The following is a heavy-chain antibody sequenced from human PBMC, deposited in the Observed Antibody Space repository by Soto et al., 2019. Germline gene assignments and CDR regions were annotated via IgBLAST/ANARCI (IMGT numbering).Heavy chain of an antibody. CDR2: IIPLFGIL. J-gene: IGHJ4*01. CDR3: ASGSLYGSGGYPVDY. V-gene: IGHV1-69*02. D-gene: IGHD3-10*01. CDR1: GGTFSNHL. Sequence: QVQLVQSGAEVKKPGSSVNVSFKASGGTFSNHLVSWVRQAPGHGLEWMGTIIPLFGILNYAQKLQGRVTISADKSTSTAYLELSSLRSDDTAVYYCASGSLYGSGGYPVDYWGQGTLVTVSS.